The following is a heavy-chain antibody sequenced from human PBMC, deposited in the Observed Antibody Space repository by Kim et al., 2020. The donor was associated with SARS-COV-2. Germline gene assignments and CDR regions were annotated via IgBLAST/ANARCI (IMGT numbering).Heavy chain of an antibody. Sequence: ADSVKGRFTTSRENAKHSLYLQMNSLRAEDTALYYWARVGSTVAAGTIDYWGQGTLVTVSS. D-gene: IGHD6-13*01. V-gene: IGHV3-11*01. CDR3: ARVGSTVAAGTIDY. J-gene: IGHJ4*02.